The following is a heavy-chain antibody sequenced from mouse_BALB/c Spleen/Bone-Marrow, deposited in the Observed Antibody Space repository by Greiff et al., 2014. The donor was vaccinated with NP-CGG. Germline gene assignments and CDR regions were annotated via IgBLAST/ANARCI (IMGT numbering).Heavy chain of an antibody. CDR3: AREVVATDYFDY. CDR1: RYTFISYV. D-gene: IGHD1-1*01. Sequence: EVQLQQSGPELVKPGASVKMSCKASRYTFISYVLHWVRQKPGQGLEWIGFMNPFNDGTKYNEKFKGKATLTSDKSSSTAYMELSSLTSEDSAVYYCAREVVATDYFDYWGQGTTLTVSS. V-gene: IGHV1-14*01. CDR2: MNPFNDGT. J-gene: IGHJ2*01.